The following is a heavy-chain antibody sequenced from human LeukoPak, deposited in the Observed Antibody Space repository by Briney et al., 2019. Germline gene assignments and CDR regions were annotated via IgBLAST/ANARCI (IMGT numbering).Heavy chain of an antibody. Sequence: PGGSLRLSCAASGFTFSSYNMNWVRQAPGKGLEWVSYISSSSSTIYYADSVKGRFTISRDNAKNSLYLQMNSLRDEDTAVYYCARANKPLYSSSWYTMGGPRFDRWGQGTLVTVSS. CDR3: ARANKPLYSSSWYTMGGPRFDR. J-gene: IGHJ5*02. D-gene: IGHD6-13*01. V-gene: IGHV3-48*02. CDR2: ISSSSSTI. CDR1: GFTFSSYN.